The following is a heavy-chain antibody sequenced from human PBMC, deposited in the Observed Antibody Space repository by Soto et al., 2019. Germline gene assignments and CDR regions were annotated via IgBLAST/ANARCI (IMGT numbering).Heavy chain of an antibody. Sequence: EVQLVESGGGLVQPGGSLRLSCAASGFTFSNYWMYWVRQAPGKGLVWVSRVNNDGTDTTHADSVKGRFTISKDNAENTLYLQRNRLRAEDTAVYYCARGGLQHALDVWGQGSTVTVSS. J-gene: IGHJ6*02. D-gene: IGHD6-13*01. CDR2: VNNDGTDT. CDR1: GFTFSNYW. V-gene: IGHV3-74*03. CDR3: ARGGLQHALDV.